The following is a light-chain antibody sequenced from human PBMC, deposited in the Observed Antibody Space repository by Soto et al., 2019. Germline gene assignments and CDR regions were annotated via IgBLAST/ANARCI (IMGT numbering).Light chain of an antibody. Sequence: DIQMTQSPSTLSASVGDRVIITCRASQSISSWLAWYQQKPGKAPNLLIYKASTLKSGVPSRFSGSGSGTEFTLTISSLQPDDFATYYCQQYDNDSLTFDQGTKAEIK. CDR3: QQYDNDSLT. CDR2: KAS. V-gene: IGKV1-5*03. J-gene: IGKJ1*01. CDR1: QSISSW.